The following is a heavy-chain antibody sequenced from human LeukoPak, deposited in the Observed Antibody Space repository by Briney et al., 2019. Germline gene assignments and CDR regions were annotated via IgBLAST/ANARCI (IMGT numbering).Heavy chain of an antibody. CDR1: GGSISSYY. V-gene: IGHV4-59*01. J-gene: IGHJ6*02. CDR3: ARVDSSGGDYRNYMHYYYGMDV. D-gene: IGHD4-11*01. CDR2: INYSGST. Sequence: SETLSLTCTVSGGSISSYYWSWIRQPPGKGLEWIGYINYSGSTNYNPSLKSRVTISVDTSKNQFSLKLSSVTAADTAVYYCARVDSSGGDYRNYMHYYYGMDVWGQGTTVRVSS.